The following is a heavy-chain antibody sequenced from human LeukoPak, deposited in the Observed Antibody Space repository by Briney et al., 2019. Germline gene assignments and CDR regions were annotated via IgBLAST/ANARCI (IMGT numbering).Heavy chain of an antibody. D-gene: IGHD2-2*01. J-gene: IGHJ5*02. CDR1: GYTFTSYA. CDR3: ARDLDCSSTSCYSFDP. CDR2: INTNTGNP. Sequence: ASVKVSCKASGYTFTSYAMNWVRQAPGLGLEWMGWINTNTGNPTYAQGFTGRFVFSLDTSVSTAYLQISSLKAEDTAVYYCARDLDCSSTSCYSFDPWGQGTLVTVSS. V-gene: IGHV7-4-1*02.